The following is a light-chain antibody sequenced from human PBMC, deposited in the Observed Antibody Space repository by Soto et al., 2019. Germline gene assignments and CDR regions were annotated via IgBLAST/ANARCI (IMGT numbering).Light chain of an antibody. V-gene: IGKV3D-11*01. CDR1: QGVSSY. J-gene: IGKJ5*01. CDR3: QQRSNGPIT. CDR2: DAS. Sequence: EIVLTQSPATRSLSRGERAPLSCIASQGVSSYLAWYQKKPGQDPRXXIYDASNRATGIPARFSGSGPGTDFNLTISRLETEDFAVYYCQQRSNGPITFGQGTRLEIK.